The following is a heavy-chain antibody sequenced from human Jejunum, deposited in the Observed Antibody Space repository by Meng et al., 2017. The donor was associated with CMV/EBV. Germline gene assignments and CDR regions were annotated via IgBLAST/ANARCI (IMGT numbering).Heavy chain of an antibody. CDR3: ARGKWTGELDY. CDR1: GYTFTSYG. CDR2: IGAYNYHT. V-gene: IGHV1-18*01. J-gene: IGHJ4*02. Sequence: QVQLVQSGDEVKKPGGSVKVSCKTSGYTFTSYGISWVRQAPGQGLEWMGWIGAYNYHTKYAQKLQDRVTVTIDIPTATGYLELTSLTSDDTAVYYCARGKWTGELDYWGQGTLVTVSS. D-gene: IGHD3-16*01.